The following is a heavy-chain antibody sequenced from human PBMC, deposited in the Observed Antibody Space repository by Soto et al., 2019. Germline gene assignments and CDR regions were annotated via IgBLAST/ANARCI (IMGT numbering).Heavy chain of an antibody. CDR3: ARGGNVWGSPTGTASNDY. J-gene: IGHJ4*02. CDR1: GGSISSGGYY. D-gene: IGHD3-16*01. V-gene: IGHV4-31*03. Sequence: QVQLQESGPGLVKPSQTLSLTCTVSGGSISSGGYYWNWIRQHPGKGLEWIGYIYYSGSTYYNPSLKSRVTISVDTSKNQFSLKLNSVTAADTAVYYCARGGNVWGSPTGTASNDYWGQGTLVTVSS. CDR2: IYYSGST.